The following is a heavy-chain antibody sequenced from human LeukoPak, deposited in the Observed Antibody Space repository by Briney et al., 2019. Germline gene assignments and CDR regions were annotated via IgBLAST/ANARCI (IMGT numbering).Heavy chain of an antibody. D-gene: IGHD1-26*01. V-gene: IGHV4-59*08. CDR3: ARLVVGATWDYFDY. CDR2: IYYSGST. CDR1: GGSISSYY. Sequence: PSETLSLTCTVSGGSISSYYWSWIRQPPGKGLEWIGYIYYSGSTNYNPSLKSRVTISVDTSKNQFSLKLSSVTAADTAVYYCARLVVGATWDYFDYWGQGTLVTVSS. J-gene: IGHJ4*02.